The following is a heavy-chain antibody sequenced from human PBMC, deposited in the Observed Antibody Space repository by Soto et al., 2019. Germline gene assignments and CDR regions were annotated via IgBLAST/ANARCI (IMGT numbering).Heavy chain of an antibody. CDR1: GGTFSSYA. Sequence: ASVKVSCKASGGTFSSYAISWVRQAPGQGLEWMGGIIPIFGTANYAQKFQGRVTITADESTSTAYMELSSLRSEDTAVYYCARHLAIANRVSAFDLWGQGTMVTVSS. CDR3: ARHLAIANRVSAFDL. D-gene: IGHD2-8*01. CDR2: IIPIFGTA. V-gene: IGHV1-69*13. J-gene: IGHJ3*01.